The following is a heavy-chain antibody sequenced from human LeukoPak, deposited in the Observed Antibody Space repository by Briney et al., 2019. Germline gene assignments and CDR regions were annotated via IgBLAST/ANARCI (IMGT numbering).Heavy chain of an antibody. D-gene: IGHD4-17*01. CDR1: GFTVSSKY. V-gene: IGHV3-53*01. Sequence: GGSLRLSCAASGFTVSSKYMSWVHQAPGKGLEWVSFIYSGDSTYYADSVKGRFTISRDNSKNTLYLQMNSLRAEDTAVYYCAMMTTVTSFDYWGQGALVTVSS. CDR3: AMMTTVTSFDY. CDR2: IYSGDST. J-gene: IGHJ4*02.